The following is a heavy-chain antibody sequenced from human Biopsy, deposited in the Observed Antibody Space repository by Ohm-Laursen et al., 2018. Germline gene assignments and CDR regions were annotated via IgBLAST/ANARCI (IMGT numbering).Heavy chain of an antibody. CDR1: GGSFSGYY. CDR3: ARGRLRAVARFDY. D-gene: IGHD6-19*01. J-gene: IGHJ4*02. Sequence: TLSLTCAVYGGSFSGYYWSWIRQPPGKGLEWIGEINHSGSTIYNQSLKSRVTISVDTSKNRFSLKMRSVTAADTAVYYCARGRLRAVARFDYWGQGTLVTVSS. CDR2: INHSGST. V-gene: IGHV4-34*01.